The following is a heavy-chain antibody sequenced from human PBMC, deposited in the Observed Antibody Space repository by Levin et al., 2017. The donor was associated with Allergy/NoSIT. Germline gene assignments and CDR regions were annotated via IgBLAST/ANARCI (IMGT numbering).Heavy chain of an antibody. CDR1: GFTFSTYW. D-gene: IGHD3-22*01. J-gene: IGHJ4*02. V-gene: IGHV3-74*01. Sequence: QTGGSLRLSCAASGFTFSTYWMHWVRQAPGKGLVWVSRINSDGSSTSYADSVKGRFTISRDNAKNTLHLQMNSLRVEDTAVYYCARYDGSYHAVDLWGQGTLVTVSS. CDR3: ARYDGSYHAVDL. CDR2: INSDGSST.